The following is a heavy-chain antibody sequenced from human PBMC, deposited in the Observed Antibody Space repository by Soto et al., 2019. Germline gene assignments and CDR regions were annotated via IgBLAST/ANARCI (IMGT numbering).Heavy chain of an antibody. CDR1: GYPLTGYA. CDR2: INAGNGNT. J-gene: IGHJ5*02. CDR3: ERNSQLGYSYGWFDP. Sequence: SVKVGCRASGYPLTGYAMHWLRQAPGQSLEWMGWINAGNGNTKYSQKFQGRVTITRDTSASTAYMELSSLRSEDTAVYYCERNSQLGYSYGWFDPWGQGTLVTGSS. V-gene: IGHV1-3*01. D-gene: IGHD5-18*01.